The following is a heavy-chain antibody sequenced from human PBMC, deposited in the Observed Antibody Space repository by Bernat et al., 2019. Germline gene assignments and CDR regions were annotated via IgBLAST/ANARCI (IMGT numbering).Heavy chain of an antibody. CDR2: IKRDGTEI. V-gene: IGHV3-7*01. CDR1: GFIFSNYW. CDR3: ARGAGTLDY. Sequence: EVQVVESGGGLVQPGGSLRLSCAVSGFIFSNYWMTWVRQAPGKGLEWVANIKRDGTEIYYVDSVKGRFTVSRDSAKNSLYLQMNSLRAEDTAVYSCARGAGTLDYWGQGTLVTVSS. D-gene: IGHD1-7*01. J-gene: IGHJ4*02.